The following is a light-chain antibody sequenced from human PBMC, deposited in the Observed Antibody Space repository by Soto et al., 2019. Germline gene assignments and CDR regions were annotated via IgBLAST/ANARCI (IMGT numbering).Light chain of an antibody. J-gene: IGKJ5*01. CDR1: QGVSSH. CDR2: DAS. V-gene: IGKV3-11*01. CDR3: QQRRNWPIT. Sequence: EIVLTQSPATLSLYRGERATLSCRASQGVSSHLAWYQHKPGQAPRLLIYDASSRATGVPARFSGSGSGTDFTLTISSLESEDVAVYYCQQRRNWPITFGQGTRLEIK.